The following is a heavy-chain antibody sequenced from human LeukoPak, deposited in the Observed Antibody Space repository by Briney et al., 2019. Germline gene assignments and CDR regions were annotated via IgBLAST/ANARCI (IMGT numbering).Heavy chain of an antibody. V-gene: IGHV3-30*02. J-gene: IGHJ4*02. CDR1: GFIFSTYG. D-gene: IGHD2/OR15-2a*01. Sequence: GGSLRLSCAASGFIFSTYGMHWVRQAPGKGLEWVAFIRYDESDKYYADSVKGRFTISRDNSKNTLYLQMNSLKTEDTAVYYCTTDFSPGLHTDYWGQGTLVTVSS. CDR3: TTDFSPGLHTDY. CDR2: IRYDESDK.